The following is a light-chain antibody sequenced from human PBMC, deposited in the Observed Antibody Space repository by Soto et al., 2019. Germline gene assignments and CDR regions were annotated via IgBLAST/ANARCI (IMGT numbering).Light chain of an antibody. V-gene: IGKV4-1*01. CDR2: WAS. Sequence: IVMTQSPDSLAVSLGERATINCKSSQRVLYSSNNKNYLAWYQQKPGQHPKLLIYWASTRESVVPDRFSGSGCGTDFNLTISSRQAEDVAVYYCQQYYSTPWTFGQGTKVEIK. J-gene: IGKJ1*01. CDR1: QRVLYSSNNKNY. CDR3: QQYYSTPWT.